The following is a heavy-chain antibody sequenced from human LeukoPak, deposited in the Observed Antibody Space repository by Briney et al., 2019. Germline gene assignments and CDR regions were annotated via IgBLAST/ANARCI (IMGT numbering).Heavy chain of an antibody. V-gene: IGHV3-21*01. Sequence: GGSLRLSCTASGFIFSSYTINWVRQAPGKGLEWVSSVSSTSTYIYYADSVKGRFTISRDNPKNSLYLQMNSLRAEDTAVYYCARDLKVATSGGNYYYYYGMDVWGQGTTVTVSS. D-gene: IGHD5-12*01. J-gene: IGHJ6*02. CDR2: VSSTSTYI. CDR1: GFIFSSYT. CDR3: ARDLKVATSGGNYYYYYGMDV.